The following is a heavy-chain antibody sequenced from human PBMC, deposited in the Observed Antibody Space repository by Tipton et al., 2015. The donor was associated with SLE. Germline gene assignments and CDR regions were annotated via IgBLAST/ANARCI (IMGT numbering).Heavy chain of an antibody. V-gene: IGHV4-34*01. CDR1: GGSFSGYY. CDR2: INHSGST. CDR3: ARRGAYRSSWYVACYYYIAV. D-gene: IGHD6-13*01. Sequence: TLSLTCAVYGGSFSGYYWSWIRQPPGKGLEWIAEINHSGSTNYNPSLKSRVTISVDTSKNQFSLKLTSVTAADTAMYYCARRGAYRSSWYVACYYYIAVWRKGTAVTVSS. J-gene: IGHJ6*03.